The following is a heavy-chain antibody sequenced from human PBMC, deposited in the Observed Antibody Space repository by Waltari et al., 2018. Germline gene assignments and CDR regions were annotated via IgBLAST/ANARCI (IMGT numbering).Heavy chain of an antibody. CDR2: INHSGST. J-gene: IGHJ6*02. V-gene: IGHV4-34*01. Sequence: QVQLQQWGAGLLKPSETLSLTCAVYGGSFSGYYWSWIRRPPGTGLEWIGEINHSGSTNYNPSLKSRVTISVDTSKNQFSLKLSSVTAADTAVYYCARGGDIVVVPAAAYGMDVWGQGTTVTVSS. CDR3: ARGGDIVVVPAAAYGMDV. CDR1: GGSFSGYY. D-gene: IGHD2-2*01.